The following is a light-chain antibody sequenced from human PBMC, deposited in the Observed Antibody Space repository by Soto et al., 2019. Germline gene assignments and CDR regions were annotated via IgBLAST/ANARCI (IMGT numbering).Light chain of an antibody. V-gene: IGLV2-14*01. Sequence: QSALTQPASVSGSPGQSITISCTGTSSDVGDYNYVSWYQQHPGKAPKLMIYDVSNRPSGVSNRFSGSKSGNTASLTISGLQAEDEAHYYCSSYTSNSTVVFGGGTKLTVL. CDR1: SSDVGDYNY. CDR3: SSYTSNSTVV. CDR2: DVS. J-gene: IGLJ2*01.